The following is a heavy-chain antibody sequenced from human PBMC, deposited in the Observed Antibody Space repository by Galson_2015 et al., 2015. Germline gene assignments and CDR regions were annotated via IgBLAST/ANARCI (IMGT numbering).Heavy chain of an antibody. CDR1: GFIFRNYW. J-gene: IGHJ4*02. CDR3: AGDASRGGKFDY. CDR2: IRYDASKT. D-gene: IGHD2-2*01. Sequence: SLRLSCAASGFIFRNYWMVWVRQTPEKGLEWVAKIRYDASKTFYVDSVKGRFTISRDNAENSLYLQMNSLRADDTAVYYCAGDASRGGKFDYWGQGALVTVSS. V-gene: IGHV3-7*03.